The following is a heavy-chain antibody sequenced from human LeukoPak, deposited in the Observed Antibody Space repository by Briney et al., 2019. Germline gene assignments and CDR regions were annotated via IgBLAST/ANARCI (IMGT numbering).Heavy chain of an antibody. Sequence: GASVKVSCKASGYTFTSYDINWVRQATGQGLEWMGWMNPNSGNTGYAQKFQGRVTITRNTSISTAYMELSRLRSDDTAVYYCARERGVVIAQQGGVDYWGQGTLVTVSS. CDR1: GYTFTSYD. V-gene: IGHV1-8*03. D-gene: IGHD3-3*01. CDR2: MNPNSGNT. CDR3: ARERGVVIAQQGGVDY. J-gene: IGHJ4*02.